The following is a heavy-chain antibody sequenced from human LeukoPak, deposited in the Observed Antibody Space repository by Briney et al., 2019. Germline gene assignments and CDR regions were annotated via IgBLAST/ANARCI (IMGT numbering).Heavy chain of an antibody. V-gene: IGHV4-39*07. CDR2: IYYSGST. CDR1: GGSIRSSSYY. J-gene: IGHJ4*02. CDR3: ARDWRDGDRGIPFDY. Sequence: PSETLSLTCTVSGGSIRSSSYYWGWIRQPPGKGLEWIGSIYYSGSTYYNPSLKSRLPISVDTSKNQFSLKLSSVTAADTAVYYCARDWRDGDRGIPFDYWGLGTLVTVSS. D-gene: IGHD4-17*01.